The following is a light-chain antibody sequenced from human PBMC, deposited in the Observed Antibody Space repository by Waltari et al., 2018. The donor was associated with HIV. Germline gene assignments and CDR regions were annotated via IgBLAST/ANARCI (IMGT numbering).Light chain of an antibody. J-gene: IGKJ5*01. V-gene: IGKV2D-29*01. Sequence: DIVMTQTPRTLSVIPGQPSFITCKSSQTLLHSDGKTYWYWYQQRPGQPPQHQIYEVLHRLSGVPDRFSGSGSSTDFTLKISRVEAEDVGVYYCMRSIHPPPQTVGKGRRLEVE. CDR2: EVL. CDR1: QTLLHSDGKTY. CDR3: MRSIHPPPQT.